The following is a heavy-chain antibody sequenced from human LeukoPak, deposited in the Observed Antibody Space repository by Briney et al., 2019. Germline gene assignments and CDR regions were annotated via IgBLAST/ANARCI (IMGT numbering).Heavy chain of an antibody. CDR2: INPNSGGT. Sequence: ASVKVSCKASGYTFTGYYMHWVRQAPGQGLEWMGWINPNSGGTNYAQKFQGRVTMTRDTSISTAYMELSRLRSDDTAVYYCARDSAARRSYFDYWVQGTLVTVSS. CDR3: ARDSAARRSYFDY. J-gene: IGHJ4*02. D-gene: IGHD6-6*01. CDR1: GYTFTGYY. V-gene: IGHV1-2*02.